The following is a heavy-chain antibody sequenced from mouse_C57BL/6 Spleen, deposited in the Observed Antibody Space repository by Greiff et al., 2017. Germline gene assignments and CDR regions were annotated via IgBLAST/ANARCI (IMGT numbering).Heavy chain of an antibody. V-gene: IGHV1-76*01. Sequence: VQLQQSGAELVRPGASVKLSCKASGYTFTDYYINWVKQRPGQGLEWIARIYPGSGNTYYNEKFKGKATLTAEKSSSTAYMQLSSLTAEDSAVYYCARDSSGWGQGTLGTVSA. CDR2: IYPGSGNT. CDR3: ARDSSG. CDR1: GYTFTDYY. D-gene: IGHD3-2*01. J-gene: IGHJ3*01.